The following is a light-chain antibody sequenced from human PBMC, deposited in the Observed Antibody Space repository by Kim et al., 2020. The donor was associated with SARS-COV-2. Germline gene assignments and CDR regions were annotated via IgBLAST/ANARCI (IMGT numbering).Light chain of an antibody. CDR1: SSNIGTNY. Sequence: GQRVTISCSGSSSNIGTNYVYWYQQLPGTAPKLLIYKNNQRPSGVPDRFSGSKSGTSASLAISGLRSEDEADYYCTAWDDSLNNVVFGGGTQLTVL. V-gene: IGLV1-47*01. J-gene: IGLJ2*01. CDR3: TAWDDSLNNVV. CDR2: KNN.